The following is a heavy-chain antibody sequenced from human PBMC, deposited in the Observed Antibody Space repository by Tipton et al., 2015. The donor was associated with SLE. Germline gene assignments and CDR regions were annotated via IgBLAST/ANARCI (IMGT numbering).Heavy chain of an antibody. V-gene: IGHV4-61*05. D-gene: IGHD3/OR15-3a*01. CDR1: RGSINRSTYY. CDR2: IYYSGST. Sequence: TLSLTCTVSRGSINRSTYYWSWIRQPPGKGLEWIGYIYYSGSTNYNPSLKSRVTISVDTSKNQFSLKLSSVTAADTAVYYCARGGGDFGLKNWGQGTLVTVSS. J-gene: IGHJ4*02. CDR3: ARGGGDFGLKN.